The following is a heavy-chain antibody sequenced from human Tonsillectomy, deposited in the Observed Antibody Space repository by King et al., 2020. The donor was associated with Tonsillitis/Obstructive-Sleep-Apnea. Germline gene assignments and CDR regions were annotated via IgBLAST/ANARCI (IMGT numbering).Heavy chain of an antibody. CDR3: AKAGGPMVRGVGNYYYYMDV. D-gene: IGHD3-10*01. J-gene: IGHJ6*03. Sequence: VQLVESGGGLVQPGRSLRLSCAASGFTFDDYAMHWVRQAPGKGLEWVSDISWNSGSIGYADSVKGRFTISRDNAKNSLYQQMNSLRAEDTALYYCAKAGGPMVRGVGNYYYYMDVWGKGTTVTVSS. CDR2: ISWNSGSI. V-gene: IGHV3-9*01. CDR1: GFTFDDYA.